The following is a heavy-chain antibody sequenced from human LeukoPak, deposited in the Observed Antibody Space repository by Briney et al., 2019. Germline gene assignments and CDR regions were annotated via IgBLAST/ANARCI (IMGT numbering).Heavy chain of an antibody. J-gene: IGHJ5*02. CDR1: GYSISSGYY. D-gene: IGHD6-13*01. Sequence: PETLSLTCTVSGYSISSGYYWGWIRQPPGKGLEWIGSIYHSGSTYYNPSLKSRVTISVDTSKNQFSLKLSSVTAADTAVYYCARARSYSRKSSVWFDPWGQGTLVTVSS. CDR2: IYHSGST. CDR3: ARARSYSRKSSVWFDP. V-gene: IGHV4-38-2*02.